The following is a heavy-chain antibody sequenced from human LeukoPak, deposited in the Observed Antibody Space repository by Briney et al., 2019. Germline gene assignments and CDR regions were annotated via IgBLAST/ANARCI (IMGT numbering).Heavy chain of an antibody. CDR2: IYHSGST. J-gene: IGHJ4*02. CDR3: ARGRGDYVWGSYHYILDY. V-gene: IGHV4-4*02. CDR1: GGSISSSNW. Sequence: SETLSLTCAVSGGSISSSNWWSWVRPPPGKGLEWIGEIYHSGSTNYNPSLKSRVTISVDTSKNQFSLKLSSVTAADTAVYYCARGRGDYVWGSYHYILDYWGQGTLVTVSS. D-gene: IGHD3-16*02.